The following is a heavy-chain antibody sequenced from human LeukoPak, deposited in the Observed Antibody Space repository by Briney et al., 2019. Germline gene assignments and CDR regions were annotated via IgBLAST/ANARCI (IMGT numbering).Heavy chain of an antibody. CDR3: ARGKRSGLLRYFDWLPEILDY. CDR1: GYTFTGYY. Sequence: ASVKVSCKASGYTFTGYYMHWVRQAPGQGLEWMGWINPNSGGTKNTQKFQGRVTVTRDTSISTAYMELSRLRSDDTAVYYCARGKRSGLLRYFDWLPEILDYWGQGTLVSVSS. J-gene: IGHJ4*02. D-gene: IGHD3-9*01. V-gene: IGHV1-2*02. CDR2: INPNSGGT.